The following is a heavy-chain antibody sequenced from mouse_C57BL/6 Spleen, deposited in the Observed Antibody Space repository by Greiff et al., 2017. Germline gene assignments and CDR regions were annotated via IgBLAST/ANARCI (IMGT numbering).Heavy chain of an antibody. CDR1: GYSFTSYY. Sequence: VKLMESGPELVKPGASVKISCKASGYSFTSYYIHWVKQRPGQGLEWIGWIYPGSGNTKYNEKFKGKATLTADTSSSTAYMQLSSLTSEDSAVYYCARDSSGYDDWGQGTTLTVSS. V-gene: IGHV1-66*01. J-gene: IGHJ2*01. D-gene: IGHD3-2*02. CDR3: ARDSSGYDD. CDR2: IYPGSGNT.